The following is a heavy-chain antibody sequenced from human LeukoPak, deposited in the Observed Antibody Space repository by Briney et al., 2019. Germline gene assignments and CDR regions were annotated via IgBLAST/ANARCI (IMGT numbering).Heavy chain of an antibody. CDR2: IYTSGST. CDR3: ARAPIAAAGTSDYGMDV. J-gene: IGHJ6*02. Sequence: SETLSLTCTVSGGSISSYYWSWIRQPAGKGLEWIGRIYTSGSTNYNPSLKSRVTMLVDTSKNQFSLKLSSVTAADTAVYYCARAPIAAAGTSDYGMDVWGQGTTVTVSS. CDR1: GGSISSYY. V-gene: IGHV4-4*07. D-gene: IGHD6-13*01.